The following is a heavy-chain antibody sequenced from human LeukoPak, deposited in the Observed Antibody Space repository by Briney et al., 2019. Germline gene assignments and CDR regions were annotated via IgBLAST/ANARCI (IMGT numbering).Heavy chain of an antibody. CDR3: ARLASDVAFDI. J-gene: IGHJ3*02. V-gene: IGHV3-21*01. CDR2: ISSSSSYI. CDR1: GFTFSSYS. D-gene: IGHD6-6*01. Sequence: GGSLRLSCAASGFTFSSYSMNWVRQAPGKGLEWVSSISSSSSYIYYADSVKGRFTISRDNAKNSLYLQMNSLRAEDTAVYYCARLASDVAFDIWGEGTTVTVSS.